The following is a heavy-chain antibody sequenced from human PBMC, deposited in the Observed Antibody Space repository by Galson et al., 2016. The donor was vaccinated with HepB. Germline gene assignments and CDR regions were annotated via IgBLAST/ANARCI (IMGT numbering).Heavy chain of an antibody. J-gene: IGHJ4*02. CDR2: IKLDGSEK. CDR1: GFTFSRYW. CDR3: AKDHDRGWSYDY. Sequence: SLRLSCAASGFTFSRYWMAWVRQAPGKGLEWVANIKLDGSEKYYVDSVRGRFTISRDNAKNSLYLEMNSLGVEDTAVYYCAKDHDRGWSYDYWGQGILVTVSS. V-gene: IGHV3-7*03. D-gene: IGHD2-15*01.